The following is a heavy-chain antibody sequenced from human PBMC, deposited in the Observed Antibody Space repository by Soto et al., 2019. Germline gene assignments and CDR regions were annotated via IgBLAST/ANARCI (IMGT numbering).Heavy chain of an antibody. CDR2: ISGSGSPT. CDR1: GFTFSSYA. Sequence: EVQLLESGGGLGQPGGSLRLSCAASGFTFSSYAMTWVRQAPGRGLEWVSAISGSGSPTYYADSVKGRFTISRGNSKNTLYLQMNSLRADYTAVYYCARDMSGGTYNYYYGMDVWGQGTTVTVSS. V-gene: IGHV3-23*01. CDR3: ARDMSGGTYNYYYGMDV. D-gene: IGHD1-26*01. J-gene: IGHJ6*02.